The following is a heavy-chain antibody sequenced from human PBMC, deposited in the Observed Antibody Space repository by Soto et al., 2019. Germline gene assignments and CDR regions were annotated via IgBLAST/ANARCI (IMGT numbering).Heavy chain of an antibody. CDR2: IVVGSGNT. D-gene: IGHD1-7*01. Sequence: SLQVSCKASGFTFTSSAVQWVRQARGQRLEWIGWIVVGSGNTNYAQKFQERVTITRDMSTSTAYMELSSLRSEDTAAYDCAEDGLPGTTDDWGQGKLVTV. CDR3: AEDGLPGTTDD. V-gene: IGHV1-58*01. CDR1: GFTFTSSA. J-gene: IGHJ4*02.